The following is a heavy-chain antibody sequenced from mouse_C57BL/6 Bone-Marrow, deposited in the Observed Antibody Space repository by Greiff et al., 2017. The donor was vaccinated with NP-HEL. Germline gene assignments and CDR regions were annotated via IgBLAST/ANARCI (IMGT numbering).Heavy chain of an antibody. CDR2: INPNNGGT. Sequence: VQLQQSGPELVKPGASVKIPCKASGYTFTDYNMDWVKQSHGKSLEWIGDINPNNGGTIYNQKFKGKATLTVDKSSSTAYMELRSLTSEDTAVYYCARRRLRPYWYFDVWGTGTTVTVSS. D-gene: IGHD1-2*01. J-gene: IGHJ1*03. V-gene: IGHV1-18*01. CDR1: GYTFTDYN. CDR3: ARRRLRPYWYFDV.